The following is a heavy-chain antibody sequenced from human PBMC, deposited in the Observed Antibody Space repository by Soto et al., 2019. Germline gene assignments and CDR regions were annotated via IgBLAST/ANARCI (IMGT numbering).Heavy chain of an antibody. CDR1: GFTFSRYS. J-gene: IGHJ5*02. CDR3: ARESRFLEWLSLNWFDP. CDR2: ISSSSSTI. V-gene: IGHV3-48*02. Sequence: PGGSLRLSCAASGFTFSRYSMNWVRQAPGKGLEWVSYISSSSSTIYYADSVKGRFTISRDNAKNSLYLQMNSLRDEDTAVYYCARESRFLEWLSLNWFDPWGQGTLVTVSS. D-gene: IGHD3-3*01.